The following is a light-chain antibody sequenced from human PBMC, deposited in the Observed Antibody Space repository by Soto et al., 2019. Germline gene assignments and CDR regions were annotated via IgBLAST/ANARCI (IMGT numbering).Light chain of an antibody. J-gene: IGKJ1*01. CDR3: QHNHRATPWT. CDR2: AAS. V-gene: IGKV1-39*01. CDR1: QSISRY. Sequence: DIQMTQSPSSLSASVGDRITITCRASQSISRYLNWYQHKPGKAPKLLINAASSLERGVPSRFSVGGSGSDFTLNISSLHPDDYATYYCQHNHRATPWTFGQGTKVEVK.